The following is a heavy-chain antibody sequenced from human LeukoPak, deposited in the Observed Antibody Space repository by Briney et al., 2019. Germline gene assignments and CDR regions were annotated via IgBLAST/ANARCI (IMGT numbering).Heavy chain of an antibody. Sequence: GGSLRLSCAASGFFFSNYDMNWVRQGPGSGLEWVSGLSGSGGSTFYADSVKGRFTISRDNSKNTVYLQMNSLRGEDTAMYYCARGVTVTTDFWGQGTLVTVAS. CDR1: GFFFSNYD. D-gene: IGHD4-17*01. CDR2: LSGSGGST. CDR3: ARGVTVTTDF. J-gene: IGHJ4*02. V-gene: IGHV3-23*01.